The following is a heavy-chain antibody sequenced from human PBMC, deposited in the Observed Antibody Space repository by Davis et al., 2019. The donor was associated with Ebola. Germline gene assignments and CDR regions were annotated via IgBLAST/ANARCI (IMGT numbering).Heavy chain of an antibody. D-gene: IGHD2-15*01. V-gene: IGHV1-46*01. CDR2: INPSGGST. CDR3: AREPIVVVVAATEPYYYYGMDV. CDR1: GYTFTGYY. Sequence: ASVKVSCKASGYTFTGYYMHWVRQAPGQGLEWMGIINPSGGSTSYAQKFQGRVTMTRDTSTSTVYMELSSLRSEDTAVYYCAREPIVVVVAATEPYYYYGMDVWGKGTTVTVSS. J-gene: IGHJ6*04.